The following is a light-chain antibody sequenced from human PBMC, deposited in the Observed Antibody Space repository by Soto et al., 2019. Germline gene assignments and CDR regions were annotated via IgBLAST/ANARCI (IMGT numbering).Light chain of an antibody. V-gene: IGKV3-15*01. J-gene: IGKJ3*01. Sequence: IVMTQSPATLSVSPGQRATLSCRASQSISSNLAWYQQRPGQAPRPLIYGASTRATGVPARFSGSGSGTDFVLTISSLQSEDFAIYYCQQYNKWPLFTFGPGTRVDI. CDR1: QSISSN. CDR2: GAS. CDR3: QQYNKWPLFT.